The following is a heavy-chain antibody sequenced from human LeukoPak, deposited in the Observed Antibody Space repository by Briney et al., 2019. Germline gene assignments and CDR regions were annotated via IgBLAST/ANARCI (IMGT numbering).Heavy chain of an antibody. CDR1: GGSISSYY. CDR2: VYTSGST. V-gene: IGHV4-4*07. Sequence: SETLSLTCTVSGGSISSYYWSWVRHPAGKGPEWVGRVYTSGSTTYNPSPKRRVTISVDTSKNQFSLTLSSVTAADTAVYHCARLLAGCPGGRCRAHFDYWGQGTLVTVSS. D-gene: IGHD2-15*01. J-gene: IGHJ4*02. CDR3: ARLLAGCPGGRCRAHFDY.